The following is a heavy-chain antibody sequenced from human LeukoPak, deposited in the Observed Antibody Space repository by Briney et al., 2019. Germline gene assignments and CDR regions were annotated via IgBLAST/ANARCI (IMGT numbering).Heavy chain of an antibody. CDR3: ARALAIYSSSWYRWFDP. CDR1: GGSISSSNW. D-gene: IGHD6-13*01. CDR2: IYHSGST. Sequence: PSGTLSLTCAVSGGSISSSNWWSWVRQPPGKGLEWIGEIYHSGSTNYNPSLKSRVTISVDKSKNQFSLKLSSVTAADTAVYYCARALAIYSSSWYRWFDPWGQGTLVTVSS. V-gene: IGHV4-4*02. J-gene: IGHJ5*02.